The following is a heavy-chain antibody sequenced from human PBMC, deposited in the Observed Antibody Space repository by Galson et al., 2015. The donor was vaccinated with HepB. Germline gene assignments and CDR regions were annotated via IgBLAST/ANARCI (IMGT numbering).Heavy chain of an antibody. V-gene: IGHV1-2*02. Sequence: QSGAEVKKPGASVKVSCKASGYTFTGYYMHWVRQAPGQGLEWMGWINPNSGGTNYAQKFQGRVTMTRDTSISTAYMELSRLRSDDTAVYYCARDGTHSSSWYFEGYFDYWGQGTLVTVSS. CDR1: GYTFTGYY. J-gene: IGHJ4*02. CDR2: INPNSGGT. D-gene: IGHD6-13*01. CDR3: ARDGTHSSSWYFEGYFDY.